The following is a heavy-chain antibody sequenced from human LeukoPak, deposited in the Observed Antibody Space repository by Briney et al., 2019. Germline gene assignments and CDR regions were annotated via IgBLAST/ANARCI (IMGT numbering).Heavy chain of an antibody. V-gene: IGHV4-39*01. CDR1: GDSISSSSSY. D-gene: IGHD5-18*01. CDR2: IYYSGST. J-gene: IGHJ4*02. Sequence: ASETLSLTCTVSGDSISSSSSYWGWIRQPPGEGLEWIGSIYYSGSTYYNTSLKSRVTISVDTSKNQFSLRLNSVTAADTAVYYCARGIQLWFDFDYWGQGTLVTVSS. CDR3: ARGIQLWFDFDY.